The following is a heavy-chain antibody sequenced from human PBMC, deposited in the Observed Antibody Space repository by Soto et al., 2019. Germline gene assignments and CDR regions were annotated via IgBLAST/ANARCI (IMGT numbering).Heavy chain of an antibody. CDR3: ARDRGSTMVRASAGLDV. D-gene: IGHD3-10*01. CDR1: GYTFISYV. J-gene: IGHJ6*02. CDR2: ISAYNGNT. V-gene: IGHV1-18*01. Sequence: ASVKVSCKASGYTFISYVLSWVRQAPGQGLEWMGWISAYNGNTHYAQKVQGRVTMTTDTSTSTAYMELRSLRSDDTAVYYCARDRGSTMVRASAGLDVWGQGTTVTVSS.